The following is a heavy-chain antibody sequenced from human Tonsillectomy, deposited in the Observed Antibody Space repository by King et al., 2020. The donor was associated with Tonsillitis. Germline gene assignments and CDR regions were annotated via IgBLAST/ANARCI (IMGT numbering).Heavy chain of an antibody. Sequence: VQLVEAGGGLVQPGGSLRLSCAAPGFSFSGYAMSWVRQAPGEGLEWVSGVCKRGGVTYYADSGKGRFTISRDNSKNTLYLQMNSLRAEDTALYYCAKAMVVTGLLDSWGQGTLVTVSS. V-gene: IGHV3-23*04. D-gene: IGHD2-21*02. CDR2: VCKRGGVT. J-gene: IGHJ4*02. CDR1: GFSFSGYA. CDR3: AKAMVVTGLLDS.